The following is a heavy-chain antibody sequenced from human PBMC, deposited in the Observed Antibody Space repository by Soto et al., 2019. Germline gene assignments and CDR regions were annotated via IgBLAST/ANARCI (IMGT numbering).Heavy chain of an antibody. D-gene: IGHD5-18*01. Sequence: ASVKVSCKASGHSFTGYFMHWVRQAPGQGLEWMGWINPNSGDTKYSERFEGRVTMTRDTSITTVYMEMSGLKSDDTAVYFCARLRGYSYSAWGQGT. CDR2: INPNSGDT. CDR1: GHSFTGYF. CDR3: ARLRGYSYSA. J-gene: IGHJ5*02. V-gene: IGHV1-2*02.